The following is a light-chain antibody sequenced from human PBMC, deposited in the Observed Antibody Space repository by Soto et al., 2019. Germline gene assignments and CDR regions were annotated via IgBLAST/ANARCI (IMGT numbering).Light chain of an antibody. Sequence: QSVLTQPASVSGSPGQSITISCTGTSSGVGGYNYVSWYQQHPGKAPKLMIYEVSNRPSGVSNRFSGSKSGNTASLTISGPQAEDEADYYCSSYTSSSTLVFGTGTKVTVL. CDR3: SSYTSSSTLV. CDR2: EVS. J-gene: IGLJ1*01. CDR1: SSGVGGYNY. V-gene: IGLV2-14*01.